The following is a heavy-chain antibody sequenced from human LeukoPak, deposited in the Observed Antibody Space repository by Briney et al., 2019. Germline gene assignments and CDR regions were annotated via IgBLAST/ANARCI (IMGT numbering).Heavy chain of an antibody. J-gene: IGHJ6*02. V-gene: IGHV3-53*01. D-gene: IGHD6-13*01. CDR1: GFTVSSNY. CDR2: IYSGGST. CDR3: ARGDGIAAAGPDYYYYYGMDV. Sequence: GGSLRLSCAASGFTVSSNYMSWVRQAPGKGLEWVSVIYSGGSTYYADSVKGRFTISRDNAKNSLYLQMNSLRAEDTAVYYCARGDGIAAAGPDYYYYYGMDVWGQGTTVTVSS.